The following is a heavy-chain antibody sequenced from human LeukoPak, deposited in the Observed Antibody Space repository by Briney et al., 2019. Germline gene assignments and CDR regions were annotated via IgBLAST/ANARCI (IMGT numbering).Heavy chain of an antibody. V-gene: IGHV4-38-2*01. CDR1: LYSISSGYY. J-gene: IGHJ4*02. Sequence: PSETLSLTRAVSLYSISSGYYWGWIRQPPGKGLEWIGSIYHSGSTYYNPSLKSRVTISVDTSKNQFSLRLSSVTAADTAVYYCARCDQLQYFDYWGQGTLVTVSS. CDR3: ARCDQLQYFDY. CDR2: IYHSGST. D-gene: IGHD2-2*01.